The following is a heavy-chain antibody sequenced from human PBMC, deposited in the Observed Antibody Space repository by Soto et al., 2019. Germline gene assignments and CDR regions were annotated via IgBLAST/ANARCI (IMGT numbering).Heavy chain of an antibody. Sequence: QVQLQESGPGLVKPSGTLSLTCAVSGGSISSSNWWSWVRQPPGKGLEWIGEIYHSGSTNYNPSLKSRVTISVDKSKNQFSLKLSSVTAADSAVYYCAREGGSSSWYRFNWFDPWGQGTLVTVSS. CDR1: GGSISSSNW. V-gene: IGHV4-4*02. D-gene: IGHD6-13*01. CDR3: AREGGSSSWYRFNWFDP. J-gene: IGHJ5*02. CDR2: IYHSGST.